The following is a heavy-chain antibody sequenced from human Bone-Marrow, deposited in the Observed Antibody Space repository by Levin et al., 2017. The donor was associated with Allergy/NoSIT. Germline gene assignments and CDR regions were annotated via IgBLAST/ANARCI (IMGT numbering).Heavy chain of an antibody. CDR3: ARAGYCSSTSCYTGRYYGMDV. CDR1: GYTFTGYY. D-gene: IGHD2-2*02. Sequence: ASVKVSCKASGYTFTGYYMHWVRQAPGQGLEWMGWINPNSGGTNYAQKFQGRVTMTRDTSISTAYMELSRLRSDDTAVYYCARAGYCSSTSCYTGRYYGMDVWGQGTTVTVSS. J-gene: IGHJ6*02. CDR2: INPNSGGT. V-gene: IGHV1-2*02.